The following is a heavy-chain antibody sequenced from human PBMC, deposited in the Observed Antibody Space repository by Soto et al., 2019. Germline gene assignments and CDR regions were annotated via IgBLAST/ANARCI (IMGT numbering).Heavy chain of an antibody. CDR3: VKDRDSNSWPSRDV. CDR2: ISPNTGNI. V-gene: IGHV1-18*01. J-gene: IGHJ6*02. CDR1: GYTFTRNG. Sequence: QVHLVQSGAEVKKPGASVNVSCKTSGYTFTRNGISWVRQAPGQGLEWMGWISPNTGNIKYAQKLQGRVIMTTDTSKSTAYMELRSLRSDDTAVYYCVKDRDSNSWPSRDVWGPGTTVTVSS. D-gene: IGHD3-22*01.